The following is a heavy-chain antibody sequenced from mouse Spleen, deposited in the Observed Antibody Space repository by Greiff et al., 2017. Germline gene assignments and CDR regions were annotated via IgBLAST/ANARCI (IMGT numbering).Heavy chain of an antibody. J-gene: IGHJ4*01. D-gene: IGHD2-14*01. V-gene: IGHV1-52*01. Sequence: VQLQQPGAELVRPGSSVKLSCKASGYTFTSYWMHWVKQRPRQGLEWIGNIDPSDSETHYNQKFKDKATLTVDKSSSTAYMQLSSLTSEDSAIYYCASGVRGYAMDYWGQGTSVTVSS. CDR1: GYTFTSYW. CDR2: IDPSDSET. CDR3: ASGVRGYAMDY.